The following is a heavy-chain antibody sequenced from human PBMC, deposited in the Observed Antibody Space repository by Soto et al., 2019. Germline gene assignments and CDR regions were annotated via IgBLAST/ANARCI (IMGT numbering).Heavy chain of an antibody. D-gene: IGHD5-18*01. V-gene: IGHV3-33*08. CDR2: IWYDGSNK. CDR3: AREANRGYNYGPPHWYFDL. J-gene: IGHJ2*01. CDR1: GFTFSSYG. Sequence: PGGSLRLSCAASGFTFSSYGMHWVRQAPGKGLEWVAVIWYDGSNKYYADSVKGRFTISRDNSKNTLYLQMNSLRAEDTAVYYCAREANRGYNYGPPHWYFDLWGRGTLVTVSS.